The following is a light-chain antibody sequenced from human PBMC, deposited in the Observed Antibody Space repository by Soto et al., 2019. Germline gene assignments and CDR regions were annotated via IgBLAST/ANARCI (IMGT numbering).Light chain of an antibody. J-gene: IGKJ1*01. CDR1: QSVLHSPNNKNY. CDR2: WAS. V-gene: IGKV4-1*01. Sequence: DIVMTQSPDSLAVSLGERATINCKSSQSVLHSPNNKNYLAWYQHKPGQSPKMLIYWASFRESVVPARFSGSGSWTDFTLTIRSLQSEDVAVYYCQQYYNNSWSFGQGTKVEIK. CDR3: QQYYNNSWS.